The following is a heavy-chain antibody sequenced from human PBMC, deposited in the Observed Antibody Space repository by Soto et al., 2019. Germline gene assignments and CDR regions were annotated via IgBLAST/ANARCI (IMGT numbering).Heavy chain of an antibody. V-gene: IGHV1-69*06. CDR2: IIPLFGTA. D-gene: IGHD2-8*01. Sequence: GASVKVSFKASGGSLSRYAVSWVRQAPGHGLEWVGRIIPLFGTADYAQKFQGRVTLTADKSTNTAYMELSSLRSEDTALYFCARDGSYCTDGICFHYLDSWGQGTLVTVSS. CDR3: ARDGSYCTDGICFHYLDS. J-gene: IGHJ4*02. CDR1: GGSLSRYA.